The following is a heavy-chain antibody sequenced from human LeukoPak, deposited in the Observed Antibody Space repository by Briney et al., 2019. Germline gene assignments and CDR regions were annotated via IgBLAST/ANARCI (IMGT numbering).Heavy chain of an antibody. Sequence: PGGSLRLSCAASGFRLSDYDMNWVRQAPGKGLEWVSSISTGSRCIYYAYSVKGRFTISRDDAKNSLYLQMDYLRAEDTAVYYCARADCSGSTCYLRRSWFDPWGQGTLVTVSS. CDR1: GFRLSDYD. D-gene: IGHD2-2*01. J-gene: IGHJ5*02. V-gene: IGHV3-21*01. CDR2: ISTGSRCI. CDR3: ARADCSGSTCYLRRSWFDP.